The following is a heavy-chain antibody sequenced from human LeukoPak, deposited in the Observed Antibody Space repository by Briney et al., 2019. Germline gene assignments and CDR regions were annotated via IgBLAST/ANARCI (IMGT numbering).Heavy chain of an antibody. J-gene: IGHJ4*02. D-gene: IGHD5-24*01. CDR1: GYTFTGYY. CDR2: INPNSGGT. V-gene: IGHV1-2*02. Sequence: ASVKVSSKASGYTFTGYYIHWVRQAPGPGLEWMGWINPNSGGTTYAQKFQGRVTMTRDTSISTAYMELSRLRSDDTAVYYCASGDVEMATISLDYWGQGTLVTVSS. CDR3: ASGDVEMATISLDY.